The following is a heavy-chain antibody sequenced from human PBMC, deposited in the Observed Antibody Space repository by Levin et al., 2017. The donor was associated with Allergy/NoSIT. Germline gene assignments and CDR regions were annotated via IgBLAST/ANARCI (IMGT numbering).Heavy chain of an antibody. D-gene: IGHD6-13*01. J-gene: IGHJ4*02. CDR3: ARHDPGIAAAGYFDY. Sequence: RSQTLSLTCAVSGGSIRSSNWWSWVRQPPGKGLEWIGEIYHSGSTNYNPSLKSRVTISVDKSKNQFSLKLSSVTAADTAVYYCARHDPGIAAAGYFDYWGQGTLVTVSS. CDR2: IYHSGST. V-gene: IGHV4-4*02. CDR1: GGSIRSSNW.